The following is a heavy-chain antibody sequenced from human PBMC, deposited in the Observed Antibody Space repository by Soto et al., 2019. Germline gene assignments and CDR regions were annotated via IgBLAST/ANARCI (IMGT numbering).Heavy chain of an antibody. V-gene: IGHV3-23*01. Sequence: GGSLRLSCAASGFTFSRYDMTWVRQAPGKGLEWVSAISGSGGGTNYGDSVKGRFIISRDNSKNTLFMQMNSLRVEDTAVYYCAIRGLSKSAVRGYFGYWGRGTLVT. CDR3: AIRGLSKSAVRGYFGY. CDR1: GFTFSRYD. J-gene: IGHJ4*02. CDR2: ISGSGGGT. D-gene: IGHD3-10*01.